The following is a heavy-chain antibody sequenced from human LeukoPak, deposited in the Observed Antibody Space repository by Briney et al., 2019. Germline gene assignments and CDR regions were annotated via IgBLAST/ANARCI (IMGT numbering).Heavy chain of an antibody. V-gene: IGHV1-69*05. J-gene: IGHJ6*03. CDR3: ARGNYYDRDMDYMDV. Sequence: SVKVSCKASGGTFSSYAISWVRQAPGQGLEWMGRIIPIFGTSNYAQKFQGRVTITTDESTSTAYMELSSLRSEDTAVYYCARGNYYDRDMDYMDVWGKGTTVTVSS. D-gene: IGHD3-22*01. CDR1: GGTFSSYA. CDR2: IIPIFGTS.